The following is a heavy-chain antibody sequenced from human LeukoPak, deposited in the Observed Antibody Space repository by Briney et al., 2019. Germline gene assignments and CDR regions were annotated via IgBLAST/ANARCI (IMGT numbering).Heavy chain of an antibody. D-gene: IGHD2-2*01. CDR1: GYSFTSYW. V-gene: IGHV5-10-1*01. Sequence: GESLKISCKGSGYSFTSYWISWVRQMPGKGLEWMGRIDPSDSYTNYSPSFQGHVTISADKSISTAYLQWSSLKASDTAMCYCARQGVELLFNFQHWGQGTLVTVSS. J-gene: IGHJ1*01. CDR2: IDPSDSYT. CDR3: ARQGVELLFNFQH.